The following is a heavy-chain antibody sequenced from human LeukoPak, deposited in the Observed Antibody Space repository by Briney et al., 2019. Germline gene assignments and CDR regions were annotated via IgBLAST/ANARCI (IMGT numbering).Heavy chain of an antibody. CDR1: GFTFSSYA. CDR2: ISGSGGST. CDR3: AKDSTLVRGHYYYYGMDV. Sequence: GGSLRLSCAASGFTFSSYAMSWVRQAPGKGLEWVSAISGSGGSTYYADSVKGRFTISRDNSKNTLYLQMNSLRAEDTAVYYCAKDSTLVRGHYYYYGMDVWGQETTVTVSS. J-gene: IGHJ6*02. V-gene: IGHV3-23*01. D-gene: IGHD6-6*01.